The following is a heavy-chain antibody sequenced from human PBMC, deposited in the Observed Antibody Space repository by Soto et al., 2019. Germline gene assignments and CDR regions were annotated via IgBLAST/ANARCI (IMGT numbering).Heavy chain of an antibody. Sequence: GGSLRLSCAASGFTVRSYAMNWVRQAPGKGLEWVSAISGSGGSTYYADSVKGRFTISRDNSKNTLYLQMNSLRAEDTAVYYCAGEGLWFGDPPAPLDYWGQGTLVTVSS. CDR3: AGEGLWFGDPPAPLDY. J-gene: IGHJ4*02. V-gene: IGHV3-23*01. CDR1: GFTVRSYA. CDR2: ISGSGGST. D-gene: IGHD3-10*01.